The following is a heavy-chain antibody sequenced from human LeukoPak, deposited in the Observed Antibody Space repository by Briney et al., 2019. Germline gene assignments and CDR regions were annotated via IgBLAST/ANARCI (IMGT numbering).Heavy chain of an antibody. J-gene: IGHJ4*02. V-gene: IGHV4-4*09. CDR2: IYSSGST. CDR1: GGSISTYH. D-gene: IGHD6-6*01. Sequence: SEILSLTCSVSGGSISTYHWSWIRQPPGKGLEWIGYIYSSGSTNYNPSLKSRVTISIDTSKNQFSLQLSSVTAADTAVYYCARLGGSSFKDWGQGTLVTVSS. CDR3: ARLGGSSFKD.